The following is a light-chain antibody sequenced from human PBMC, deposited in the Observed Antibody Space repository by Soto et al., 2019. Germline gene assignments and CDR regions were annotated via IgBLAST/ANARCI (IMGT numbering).Light chain of an antibody. CDR3: QQYGTSPHT. Sequence: EILLAQSPATLSLSPGERATLSCKASQDVSIFLAWYQQKPGQAPRLLIHDASNRATGVPARFSGSGSGRDFTLTITSLEPEDFAVYSCQQYGTSPHTFGQGTKLEIK. CDR1: QDVSIF. J-gene: IGKJ2*01. V-gene: IGKV3-11*02. CDR2: DAS.